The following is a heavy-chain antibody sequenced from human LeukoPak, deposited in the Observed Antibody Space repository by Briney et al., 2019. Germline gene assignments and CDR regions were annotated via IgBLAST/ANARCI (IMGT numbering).Heavy chain of an antibody. CDR3: ARVSCSGVSCYHYYYYMDV. J-gene: IGHJ6*03. CDR2: VYHSGST. D-gene: IGHD2-15*01. CDR1: GGSISSYY. Sequence: PSETLSLTCTVSGGSISSYYWSWIRQPPGKGLEWIGYVYHSGSTYYNPSLKSRVTISVDTSKNQFFLNLNSVTAADTAVYYCARVSCSGVSCYHYYYYMDVWGRGTTVTVSS. V-gene: IGHV4-59*12.